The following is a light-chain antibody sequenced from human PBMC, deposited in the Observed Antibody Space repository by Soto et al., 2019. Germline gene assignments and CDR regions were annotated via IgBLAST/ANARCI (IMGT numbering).Light chain of an antibody. CDR2: AAS. Sequence: EIVLTQSPGTLSLSPGDRATLSCRASQTISSTYLAWYQQKPGQAPRLLIYAASTRATGIPDRFSGSGSGTDFTLTFSRLEPEDFAVYYCQQYGSSPKTFGQGTKVEI. CDR1: QTISSTY. CDR3: QQYGSSPKT. V-gene: IGKV3-20*01. J-gene: IGKJ1*01.